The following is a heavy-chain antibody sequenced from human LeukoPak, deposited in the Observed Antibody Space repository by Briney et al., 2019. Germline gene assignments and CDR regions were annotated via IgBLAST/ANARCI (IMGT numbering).Heavy chain of an antibody. J-gene: IGHJ6*03. Sequence: ASLKVSCKTSGYTFTGYYLHWVRQAPGQRPEWMGWINPVTGGTNYAHNFHDRVTMTRDTSVSTAYMELSRLTPDDTAVYYCARRRGYCSSTSCYTGYYYYYMDVWGKGTTVTVSS. CDR1: GYTFTGYY. CDR2: INPVTGGT. D-gene: IGHD2-2*02. V-gene: IGHV1-2*02. CDR3: ARRRGYCSSTSCYTGYYYYYMDV.